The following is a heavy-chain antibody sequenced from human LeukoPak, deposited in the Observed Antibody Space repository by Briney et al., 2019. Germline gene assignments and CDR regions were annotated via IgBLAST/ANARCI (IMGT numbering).Heavy chain of an antibody. Sequence: SETLSLTCTVSGGSISSGGYYWSWIRQPPGKGLEWIGYIYHSGSTYYNPSLKSRVTISVDRSKNQFSLKLSSVTAADTAVYYCARGEDQLLPFDYWGQGTLVTVSS. CDR3: ARGEDQLLPFDY. CDR2: IYHSGST. CDR1: GGSISSGGYY. V-gene: IGHV4-30-2*01. J-gene: IGHJ4*02. D-gene: IGHD2-2*01.